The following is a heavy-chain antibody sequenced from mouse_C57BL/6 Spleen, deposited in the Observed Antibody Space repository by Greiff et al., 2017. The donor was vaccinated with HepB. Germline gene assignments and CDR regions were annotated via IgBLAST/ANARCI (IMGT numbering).Heavy chain of an antibody. D-gene: IGHD4-1*02. V-gene: IGHV5-6*02. CDR3: ARRQLVYYAMDY. Sequence: EVNLVESGGDLVKPGGSLKLSCAASGFTFSSYGMSWVRQTPDKRLEWVATISSGGSYTYYPDSVKGRFTISRDNAKNTLYLQMSSLKSEDTAMYYCARRQLVYYAMDYWGQGTSVTVSS. CDR2: ISSGGSYT. CDR1: GFTFSSYG. J-gene: IGHJ4*01.